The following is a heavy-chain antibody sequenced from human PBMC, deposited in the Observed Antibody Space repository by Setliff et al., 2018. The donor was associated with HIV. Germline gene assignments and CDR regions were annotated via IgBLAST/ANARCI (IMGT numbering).Heavy chain of an antibody. V-gene: IGHV1-69*13. J-gene: IGHJ2*01. CDR1: GGTLSTYA. CDR3: ARDDHYYDMGSILSDWFFDL. CDR2: IIPIFGST. Sequence: SVKVSCKASGGTLSTYAIDWVRQAPGQGLEWMGGIIPIFGSTTYAQTFQDRVTITADESKDTVEMELSSLTSEDTAVYYCARDDHYYDMGSILSDWFFDLWDRGTLVTVSS. D-gene: IGHD3-22*01.